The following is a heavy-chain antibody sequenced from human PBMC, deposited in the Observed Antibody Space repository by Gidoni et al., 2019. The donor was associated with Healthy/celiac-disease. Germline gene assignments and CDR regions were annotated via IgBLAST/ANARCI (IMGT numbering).Heavy chain of an antibody. J-gene: IGHJ3*02. Sequence: QVQLVASGGGVVQLGGSLRLSCAASGFTFSSYGMPWGRLAPGMGLEWVAVIWYDGSNKDYADSVKGRFTISRENSKNTLYLQMNSLIAEDTAVYYCARDSILHDAFDIWGQGTMVTVSS. CDR3: ARDSILHDAFDI. CDR1: GFTFSSYG. CDR2: IWYDGSNK. D-gene: IGHD2-15*01. V-gene: IGHV3-33*01.